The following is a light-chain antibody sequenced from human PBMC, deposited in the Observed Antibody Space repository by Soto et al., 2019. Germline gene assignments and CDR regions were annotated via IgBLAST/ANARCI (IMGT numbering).Light chain of an antibody. CDR2: EVT. CDR3: SSHTSSRGV. J-gene: IGLJ1*01. Sequence: QSVLTQPASVSGSPGQSITISCTGTSSDVGGYNYVSWYQQHPGKAPKLMIYEVTNRPSGVSNRFSGSKSGNTASLTISGLQAEDEADYYCSSHTSSRGVFGTGTKVTVL. CDR1: SSDVGGYNY. V-gene: IGLV2-14*01.